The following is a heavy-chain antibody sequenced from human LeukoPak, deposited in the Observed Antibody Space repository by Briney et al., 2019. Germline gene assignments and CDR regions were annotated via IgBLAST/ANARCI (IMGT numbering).Heavy chain of an antibody. V-gene: IGHV3-30*02. CDR2: IRYDGSNK. CDR1: GFTFSGYG. CDR3: AKDPVPAAIGGGY. J-gene: IGHJ4*02. D-gene: IGHD2-2*02. Sequence: PGRSLRLSCAASGFTFSGYGMHWVRQAPGKGLEWVAFIRYDGSNKYYADSVKGRFTISRDNSKNTLYLQMNSLRAEDTAVYYCAKDPVPAAIGGGYWGQGTLVTVSS.